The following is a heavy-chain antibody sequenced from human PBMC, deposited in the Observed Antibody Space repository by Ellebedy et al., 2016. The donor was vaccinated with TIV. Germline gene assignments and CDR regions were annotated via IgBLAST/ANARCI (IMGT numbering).Heavy chain of an antibody. Sequence: SLKISCEASGFTFDDYAMHWVRQAPGKGLEWVSGISLNSGVIEYADSVKGRFTISRDNAKNSVFLQMNSLRVEDMALYYCAKAVERGALDIWGQGTVATVSP. CDR1: GFTFDDYA. CDR3: AKAVERGALDI. V-gene: IGHV3-9*03. CDR2: ISLNSGVI. D-gene: IGHD1-26*01. J-gene: IGHJ3*02.